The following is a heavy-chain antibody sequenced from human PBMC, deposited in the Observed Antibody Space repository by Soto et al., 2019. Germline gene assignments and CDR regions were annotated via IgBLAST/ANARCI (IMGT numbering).Heavy chain of an antibody. CDR2: IIPIFGTA. Sequence: QVQLVQSGAEVKKPGSSVKVSCKASGGTFSSYAISWVRQAPGQGLEWMGGIIPIFGTANYAQKFQGRVTITADESPSTAYMELSSLRSEDTAVYYCARGSYYYDSSGYHWFDPWGQGTLVTVSS. CDR1: GGTFSSYA. CDR3: ARGSYYYDSSGYHWFDP. D-gene: IGHD3-22*01. V-gene: IGHV1-69*01. J-gene: IGHJ5*02.